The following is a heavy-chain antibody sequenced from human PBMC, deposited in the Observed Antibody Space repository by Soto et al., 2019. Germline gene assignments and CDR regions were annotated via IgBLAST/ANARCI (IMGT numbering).Heavy chain of an antibody. Sequence: GGSLRLSCAASGFTFSSYGMYWVRQAPGKGLEWVAVISYDGSNKYYADSVKGRFTISRDNSKNTLYLQMNSLRAEDTAVYYCAKALIAAAGTGSYFDYWGQGTLVTVSS. D-gene: IGHD6-13*01. J-gene: IGHJ4*02. V-gene: IGHV3-30*18. CDR2: ISYDGSNK. CDR1: GFTFSSYG. CDR3: AKALIAAAGTGSYFDY.